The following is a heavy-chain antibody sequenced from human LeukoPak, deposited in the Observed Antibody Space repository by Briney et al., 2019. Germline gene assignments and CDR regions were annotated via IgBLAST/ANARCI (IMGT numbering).Heavy chain of an antibody. CDR2: IYHTGNT. Sequence: SETLSLTCTVSGGSISSCNYYRGWIRQPLGKGLEWIGGIYHTGNTHYNPSLKSRDTITVDTTKNQLSLMLNSVTAADTALYYCILGGKLDYWGQGILVTVSS. D-gene: IGHD3-10*01. CDR1: GGSISSCNYY. J-gene: IGHJ4*02. CDR3: ILGGKLDY. V-gene: IGHV4-39*01.